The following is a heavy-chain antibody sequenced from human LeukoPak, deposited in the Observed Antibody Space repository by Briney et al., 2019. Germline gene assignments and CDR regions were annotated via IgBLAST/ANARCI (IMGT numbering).Heavy chain of an antibody. V-gene: IGHV3-7*02. CDR2: IRQDAGEK. Sequence: GGSLSLSCAASGFTFSDYWMSWVRQAPGKGLEWVANIRQDAGEKNYVDSVKGRFTISKDNAKNSLNLQMNSLRVGDTAVYYCARTYVWGIYRYLDYWGQGTLVT. J-gene: IGHJ4*02. CDR3: ARTYVWGIYRYLDY. D-gene: IGHD3-16*02. CDR1: GFTFSDYW.